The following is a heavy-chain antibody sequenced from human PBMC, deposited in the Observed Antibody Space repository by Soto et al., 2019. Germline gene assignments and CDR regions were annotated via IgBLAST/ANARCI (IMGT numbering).Heavy chain of an antibody. J-gene: IGHJ3*02. CDR2: ISSGSRTI. V-gene: IGHV3-48*03. CDR1: GFTFSSYE. Sequence: EVPLVESGGGLVQPGGSLRLSCAASGFTFSSYEMNWVRQAPGKGLEWVSYISSGSRTIYYADSVKGRFTISRDNAKNSLYLQMNSLRAEDTALYYCARDRGYSAYGAGNDALDIWGQGTMVTVSS. CDR3: ARDRGYSAYGAGNDALDI. D-gene: IGHD5-12*01.